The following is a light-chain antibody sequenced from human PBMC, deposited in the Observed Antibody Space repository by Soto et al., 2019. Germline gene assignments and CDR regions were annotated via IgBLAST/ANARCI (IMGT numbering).Light chain of an antibody. V-gene: IGKV1-33*01. CDR1: HDIGNY. CDR3: QQYENLPLVI. Sequence: DIQMTQSPSSLSASVGDRVTITCLASHDIGNYLNWYQQKPGKAPKLLIYYASNLETGVSSRFSGSGSGTDFTFSISSLQPEDIATYFCQQYENLPLVIFGPGTKVDSK. CDR2: YAS. J-gene: IGKJ3*01.